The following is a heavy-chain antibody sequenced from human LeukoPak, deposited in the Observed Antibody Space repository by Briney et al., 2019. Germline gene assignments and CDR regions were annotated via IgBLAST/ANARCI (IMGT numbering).Heavy chain of an antibody. J-gene: IGHJ1*01. CDR1: GFTLNNAW. D-gene: IGHD3-22*01. CDR2: IKRETDGGTI. V-gene: IGHV3-15*01. CDR3: TTDRYYDNSELQFQH. Sequence: GGSLRLSCAASGFTLNNAWMSWVRQAPGKGLEWLGRIKRETDGGTIDYAALVKGRFTISRDDSRNTLYLQMDSLKIEDTAVYCCTTDRYYDNSELQFQHWGQGTLVTVSS.